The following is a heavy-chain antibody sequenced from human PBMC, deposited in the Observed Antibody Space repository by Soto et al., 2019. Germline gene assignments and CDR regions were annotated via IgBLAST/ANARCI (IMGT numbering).Heavy chain of an antibody. CDR2: IWYDGSNK. CDR3: ARDSGGTYYYDSSGYSPDAFDI. V-gene: IGHV3-33*01. J-gene: IGHJ3*02. CDR1: GFTFSSYG. D-gene: IGHD3-22*01. Sequence: PGGSLRLSCAASGFTFSSYGMHWVRQAPGKGLEWVAVIWYDGSNKYYADSVKGRFTISRDNSKNTLYLQMNSLRAEDTAVYYCARDSGGTYYYDSSGYSPDAFDIWGQGTMVTVSS.